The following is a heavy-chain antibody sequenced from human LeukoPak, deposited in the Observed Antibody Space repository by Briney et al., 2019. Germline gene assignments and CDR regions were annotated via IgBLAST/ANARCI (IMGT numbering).Heavy chain of an antibody. J-gene: IGHJ4*02. D-gene: IGHD3-9*01. CDR1: GFTFSSYA. CDR2: FSGSGDTT. V-gene: IGHV3-23*01. CDR3: AKGDILTGYYSPFDY. Sequence: GGSLRLSCAASGFTFSSYAMSWVRQAPGEGLEWASAFSGSGDTTYYADSVKGRFTISRDNSKNTLYLQMNSLRAEDTAVYYCAKGDILTGYYSPFDYWGQGTLVTVSS.